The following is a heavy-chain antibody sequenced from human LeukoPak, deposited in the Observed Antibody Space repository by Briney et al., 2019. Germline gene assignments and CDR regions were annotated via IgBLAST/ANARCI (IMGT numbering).Heavy chain of an antibody. J-gene: IGHJ4*02. V-gene: IGHV3-7*03. CDR2: IKQDGSAK. Sequence: GGSLRLSCAASGFTFSRHWVYWVRQAPGKGLEWVANIKQDGSAKPYVDSVKGRFTISRDNAKNSLFLQMNSLRAEDTAVYYCARDNGWSADFWGQGTLVTVSS. CDR1: GFTFSRHW. CDR3: ARDNGWSADF. D-gene: IGHD2-15*01.